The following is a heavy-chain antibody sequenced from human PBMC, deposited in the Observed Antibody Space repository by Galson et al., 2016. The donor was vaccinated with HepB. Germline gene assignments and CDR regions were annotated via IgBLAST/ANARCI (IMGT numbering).Heavy chain of an antibody. CDR2: IKSKSDSGTT. D-gene: IGHD3-3*01. Sequence: SLRLSCAAPGFSFNNAWMSWVRQAPGKGLEWVGRIKSKSDSGTTDYAAPVKGRFTISRDDSKNTLFLQMNSLNTEDTAVYYCVTDQVGLVCWSGYFVYWGQGSGVTVSS. J-gene: IGHJ4*02. CDR1: GFSFNNAW. CDR3: VTDQVGLVCWSGYFVY. V-gene: IGHV3-15*01.